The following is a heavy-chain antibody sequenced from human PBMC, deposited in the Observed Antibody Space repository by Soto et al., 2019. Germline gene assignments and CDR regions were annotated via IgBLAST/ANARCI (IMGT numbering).Heavy chain of an antibody. CDR2: IYSGGSS. CDR3: ARLGPYGSESYSFRYNWFDP. CDR1: GLTVSSSH. Sequence: GGSLRLSCTASGLTVSSSHMTWVRQAPGKGLEWVSVIYSGGSSYYAVSVQGRFTISRDNSKNTVYLQMNSLRGEDTAMYYCARLGPYGSESYSFRYNWFDPWGQGTLVTVSS. V-gene: IGHV3-53*01. D-gene: IGHD3-10*01. J-gene: IGHJ5*02.